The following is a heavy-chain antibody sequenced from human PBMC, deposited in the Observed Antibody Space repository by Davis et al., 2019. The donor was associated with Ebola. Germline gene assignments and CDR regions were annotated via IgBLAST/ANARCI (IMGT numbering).Heavy chain of an antibody. CDR3: AKLLYCSSTSCLDY. D-gene: IGHD2-2*01. Sequence: GGSLRLSCAASGLTLTTYAMSWVRQAPGKGLEWVSAISGSGGSTYYADSVRGRFTISRDISKNTLYLQMNSLRAEDTALYYCAKLLYCSSTSCLDYWGQGILVTVSS. J-gene: IGHJ4*02. CDR1: GLTLTTYA. V-gene: IGHV3-23*01. CDR2: ISGSGGST.